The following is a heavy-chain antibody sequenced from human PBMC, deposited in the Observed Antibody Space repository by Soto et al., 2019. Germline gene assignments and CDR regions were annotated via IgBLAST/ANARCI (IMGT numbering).Heavy chain of an antibody. CDR1: GFTFSSYI. CDR2: ISSSSSYI. CDR3: AREIKSRYCSSTSCYFDY. Sequence: GGSLRLSCAASGFTFSSYIMNWVRQAPGKGLEWVSSISSSSSYIYYADSVKGRFTISRDYAKNSLYLQMNSLRVEDTAVYYCAREIKSRYCSSTSCYFDYWGQGTLVTVSS. D-gene: IGHD2-2*01. V-gene: IGHV3-21*01. J-gene: IGHJ4*02.